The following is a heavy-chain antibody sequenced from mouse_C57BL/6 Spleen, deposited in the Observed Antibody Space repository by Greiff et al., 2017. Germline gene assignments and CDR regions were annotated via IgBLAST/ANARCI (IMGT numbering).Heavy chain of an antibody. CDR1: GYTFTDYE. J-gene: IGHJ4*01. Sequence: VQLVESGAELVRPGASVTLSCKASGYTFTDYEMHWVKQTPVHGLEWIGAIDPETGGTAYNQKFKGKAILTADKSSSTAYMELRSLTSEDSAVYYCTRWSSNYAMDYWGQGTSVTVSS. CDR2: IDPETGGT. CDR3: TRWSSNYAMDY. V-gene: IGHV1-15*01. D-gene: IGHD1-1*01.